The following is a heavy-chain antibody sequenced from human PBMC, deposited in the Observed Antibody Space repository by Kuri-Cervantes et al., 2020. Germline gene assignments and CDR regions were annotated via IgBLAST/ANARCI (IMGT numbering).Heavy chain of an antibody. Sequence: GGSLRLSCAASGFTFSSYSMNWVRQAPGKGLEWVSSISSSSSYIYYTVSVKGRFTISRDNAKNSLFLQMNSLRAEDTAVYYCARDVNQYKWNDLDFWGQGTLVTVSS. D-gene: IGHD1-20*01. CDR2: ISSSSSYI. CDR1: GFTFSSYS. J-gene: IGHJ4*02. V-gene: IGHV3-21*01. CDR3: ARDVNQYKWNDLDF.